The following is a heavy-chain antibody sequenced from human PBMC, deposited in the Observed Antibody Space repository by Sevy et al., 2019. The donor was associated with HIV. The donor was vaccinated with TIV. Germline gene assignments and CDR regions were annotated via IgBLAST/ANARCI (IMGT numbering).Heavy chain of an antibody. CDR3: ARDGGRTTMVQGVLAYYHGMDV. J-gene: IGHJ6*02. V-gene: IGHV3-21*01. CDR2: SSSSSNYI. D-gene: IGHD3-10*01. Sequence: GGSLRLSCAASGFTFSSYSMNWVRQAPGKGLEWVSSSSSSSNYIYYADSVKGRFTIARDNAKNALYLQMNSLRAEDTAVYYCARDGGRTTMVQGVLAYYHGMDVWGQGTTVTVSS. CDR1: GFTFSSYS.